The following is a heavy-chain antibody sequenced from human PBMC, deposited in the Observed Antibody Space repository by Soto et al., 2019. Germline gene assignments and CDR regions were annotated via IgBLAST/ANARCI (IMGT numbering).Heavy chain of an antibody. CDR2: IIPIFGTA. CDR1: GGTFSSYA. D-gene: IGHD2-2*01. Sequence: QVQLVQSGAEVKKPGSSVKVSCKASGGTFSSYAISWVRQAPRQGLEWMGGIIPIFGTANYAQKFQGRVTITADESTSTAYMELSSLRSEDTAVYYCARDAGYHDVGLEWFDPWGQGTLVTVSS. CDR3: ARDAGYHDVGLEWFDP. V-gene: IGHV1-69*01. J-gene: IGHJ5*02.